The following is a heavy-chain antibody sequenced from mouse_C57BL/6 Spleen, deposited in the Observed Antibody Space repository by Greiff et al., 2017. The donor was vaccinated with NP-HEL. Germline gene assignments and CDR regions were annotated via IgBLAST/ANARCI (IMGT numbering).Heavy chain of an antibody. J-gene: IGHJ3*01. V-gene: IGHV1-26*01. CDR2: INPNNGGT. CDR3: ASRGGYGSSPWFAY. Sequence: EVQLQQSGPELVKPGASVKISCKASGYTFTDYYMNWVKQSHGKSLEWIGDINPNNGGTSYNQKFKGKATLTVDKSSSTAYMELRSLTSEDSAVYYCASRGGYGSSPWFAYWGQGTLVTVSA. CDR1: GYTFTDYY. D-gene: IGHD1-1*01.